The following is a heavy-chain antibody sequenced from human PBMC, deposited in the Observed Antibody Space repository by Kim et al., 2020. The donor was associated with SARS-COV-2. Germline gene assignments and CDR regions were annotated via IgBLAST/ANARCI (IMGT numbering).Heavy chain of an antibody. CDR3: ATVRTAAAGGGSNP. V-gene: IGHV4-4*02. J-gene: IGHJ5*02. CDR2: IYHSGST. CDR1: GGSISSSNW. Sequence: SETLSLTCAVSGGSISSSNWWSWVRQPPGKGLEWIGEIYHSGSTNYNPSLKSRVTISVDKSKNQFSLKLSPVTAADTAVYYCATVRTAAAGGGSNPWGQGTLVTVSS. D-gene: IGHD6-13*01.